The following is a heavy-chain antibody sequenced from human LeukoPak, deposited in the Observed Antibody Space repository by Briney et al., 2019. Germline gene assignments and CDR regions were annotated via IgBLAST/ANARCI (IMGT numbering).Heavy chain of an antibody. D-gene: IGHD3-10*01. Sequence: SGTLSLTCAVSGGSISSSNWWSWVRQPPGKGLEWIGEIYHSGSTNYNPSLKSRVTISVDKSKNQFSLKLSSVTAADTAVYYCARGGHDYYFSRDAFDIWGQGTMVTVSS. CDR1: GGSISSSNW. CDR3: ARGGHDYYFSRDAFDI. J-gene: IGHJ3*02. V-gene: IGHV4-4*02. CDR2: IYHSGST.